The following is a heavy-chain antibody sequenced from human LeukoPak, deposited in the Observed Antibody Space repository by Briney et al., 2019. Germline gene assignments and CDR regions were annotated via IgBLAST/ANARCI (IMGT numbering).Heavy chain of an antibody. Sequence: SVKVSCKASGGTFSTNAISWVRQAPGQGLEWMATTIPIFGAANYAPKFQGRVSITADESTSTAYMELSSLRPDDTAVYYCAREASSTWYAMFDFWGQGTLVTVSS. D-gene: IGHD6-13*01. J-gene: IGHJ4*02. V-gene: IGHV1-69*15. CDR1: GGTFSTNA. CDR3: AREASSTWYAMFDF. CDR2: TIPIFGAA.